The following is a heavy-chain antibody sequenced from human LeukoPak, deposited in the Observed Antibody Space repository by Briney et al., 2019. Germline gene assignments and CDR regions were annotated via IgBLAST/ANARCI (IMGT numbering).Heavy chain of an antibody. J-gene: IGHJ4*02. Sequence: PSETLSLTCAVYGGSFSGYYWSWIRQPPGKGLEWIGEINHSGSTNYNPSLKSRVTISVDTSKNQFSLKLSSVTAADTAVYYCARQGVVPAATEYWGQGTLVTVSS. CDR2: INHSGST. D-gene: IGHD2-2*01. V-gene: IGHV4-34*01. CDR1: GGSFSGYY. CDR3: ARQGVVPAATEY.